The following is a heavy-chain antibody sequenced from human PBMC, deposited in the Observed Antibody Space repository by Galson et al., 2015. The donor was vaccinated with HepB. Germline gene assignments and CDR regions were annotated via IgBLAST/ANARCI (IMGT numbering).Heavy chain of an antibody. Sequence: SLRLSCATSGFTFSIYWMSWVRQAPGKGLEWVANIREEGSEKYYVDSVKGRFTISRDNAKNSLYLQMNTLRAEDTAVYYCARNRPRSNYYFFDYWGQGTLVTVSS. CDR2: IREEGSEK. CDR3: ARNRPRSNYYFFDY. J-gene: IGHJ4*02. D-gene: IGHD4-11*01. CDR1: GFTFSIYW. V-gene: IGHV3-7*03.